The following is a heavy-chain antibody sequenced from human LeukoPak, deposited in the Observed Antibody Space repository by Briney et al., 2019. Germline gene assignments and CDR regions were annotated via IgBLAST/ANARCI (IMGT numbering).Heavy chain of an antibody. CDR1: GFNFRSYA. D-gene: IGHD1-26*01. CDR2: IWYDGSKT. CDR3: AKEVGPDLGA. V-gene: IGHV3-33*06. J-gene: IGHJ4*02. Sequence: GGSLRLSCGGSGFNFRSYAIHWVRQPPGKGLEWVAIIWYDGSKTYYAESVKGRFTISRDNSNNVAYLQMSSLRVEDTAVYFCAKEVGPDLGAWGQGTLVTVSS.